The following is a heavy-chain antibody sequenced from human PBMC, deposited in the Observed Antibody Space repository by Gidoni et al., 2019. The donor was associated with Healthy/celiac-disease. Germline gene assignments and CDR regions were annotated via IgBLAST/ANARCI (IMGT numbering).Heavy chain of an antibody. CDR1: GCTFSSYG. CDR3: AKVPRGYSFLGMDV. J-gene: IGHJ6*02. V-gene: IGHV3-30*18. D-gene: IGHD5-18*01. Sequence: QVQLVESGGGVVQPGRSLRLSCAASGCTFSSYGFHWVRQAPGKGLECVTVISYDGGNKYYADSVKGRFTISRDNSKNTLYLQMNSLRAEDTAVYYCAKVPRGYSFLGMDVWGQGTTVTVSS. CDR2: ISYDGGNK.